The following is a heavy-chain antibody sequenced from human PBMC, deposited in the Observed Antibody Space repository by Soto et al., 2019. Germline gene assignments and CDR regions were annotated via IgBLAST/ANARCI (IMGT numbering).Heavy chain of an antibody. CDR3: AIHIVVAGNWKKYFFDF. V-gene: IGHV4-39*01. CDR1: GGSISSSSYY. D-gene: IGHD6-19*01. Sequence: SETLSLTCTVSGGSISSSSYYWGGLRQPPGKGLEWIGSIYYSASTYYNPSLKSRVTISVDTSKNQFSLKLSYVPAVDTAVYYCAIHIVVAGNWKKYFFDFWAQGTLVTVS. J-gene: IGHJ4*01. CDR2: IYYSAST.